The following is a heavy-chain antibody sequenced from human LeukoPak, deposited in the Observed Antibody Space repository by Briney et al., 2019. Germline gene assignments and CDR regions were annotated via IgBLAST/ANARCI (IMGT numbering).Heavy chain of an antibody. CDR1: GGSFSGYY. J-gene: IGHJ4*02. CDR3: ARLGDQPRRNEWLVYFDY. CDR2: INHSGST. D-gene: IGHD6-19*01. V-gene: IGHV4-34*01. Sequence: SETLSLTCAVYGGSFSGYYWSWIRQPPGKGLEWMGEINHSGSTNYNPSLKSRVTISVDTSKNQFSLKLSSVTAADTAVYYCARLGDQPRRNEWLVYFDYWGQGTLVTVSS.